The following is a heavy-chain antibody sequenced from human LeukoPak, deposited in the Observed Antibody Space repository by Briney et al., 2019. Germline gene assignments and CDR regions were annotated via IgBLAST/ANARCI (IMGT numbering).Heavy chain of an antibody. Sequence: SETLSLTCTVSGGSISSSSYYWGWIRQPPGKGLEWIGSIYYSGSTYYNPSLKSRVTISVDTSKNQFSLKLSSVTAADTAVYYCARDDYGGNYFDYWGQGTPVTVSS. D-gene: IGHD4-23*01. CDR1: GGSISSSSYY. J-gene: IGHJ4*02. CDR3: ARDDYGGNYFDY. CDR2: IYYSGST. V-gene: IGHV4-39*07.